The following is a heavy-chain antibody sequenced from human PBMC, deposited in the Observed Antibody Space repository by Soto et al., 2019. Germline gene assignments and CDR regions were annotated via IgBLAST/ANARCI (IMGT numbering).Heavy chain of an antibody. V-gene: IGHV1-18*01. CDR1: GYSFTSYG. Sequence: ASVKVSCKASGYSFTSYGINWVRQAPGQGLEWMGWISAKHGNTHYAQKLQGRVTMTPDTSTNTAYMELRNLRSDDTAVYYCARVIAAAADFDYWGQGTLVTVSS. CDR3: ARVIAAAADFDY. J-gene: IGHJ4*02. D-gene: IGHD6-13*01. CDR2: ISAKHGNT.